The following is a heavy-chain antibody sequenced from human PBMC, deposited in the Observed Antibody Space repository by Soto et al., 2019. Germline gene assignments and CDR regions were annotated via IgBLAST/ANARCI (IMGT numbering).Heavy chain of an antibody. CDR1: ESTSGGSA. CDR2: IRRKANSYAT. V-gene: IGHV3-73*01. D-gene: IGHD2-2*01. J-gene: IGHJ4*02. CDR3: TRILPAAVY. Sequence: GGPLNLSCAAPESTSGGSAMHWVGQASGEGLEWVGRIRRKANSYATAYAASVKGRFTISRDDSKNTAYLQMNSLKTDDTAVYYCTRILPAAVYWGQGTLVTVSS.